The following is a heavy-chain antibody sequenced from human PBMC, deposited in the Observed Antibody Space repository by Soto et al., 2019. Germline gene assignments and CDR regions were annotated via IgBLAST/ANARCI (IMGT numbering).Heavy chain of an antibody. CDR3: ARSQRGRDYYYYGMDD. J-gene: IGHJ6*02. Sequence: SVTVSCKTSGRTFSSYDIRWVRQAPGQGLEWMGGIIPIFGTTNYAQKFQGRVTITADESTSTAYMELSSLRSEDTAVYFCARSQRGRDYYYYGMDDWGQGTTVSVSS. V-gene: IGHV1-69*13. D-gene: IGHD2-15*01. CDR1: GRTFSSYD. CDR2: IIPIFGTT.